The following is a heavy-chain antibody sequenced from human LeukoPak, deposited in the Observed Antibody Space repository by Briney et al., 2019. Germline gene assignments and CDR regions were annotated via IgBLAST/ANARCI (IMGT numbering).Heavy chain of an antibody. J-gene: IGHJ5*02. V-gene: IGHV1-18*04. D-gene: IGHD2-2*02. CDR2: ISAYDVDT. Sequence: ASVKVSCKASGYTFTRYGISWGRQAPGQGREWRGWISAYDVDTNYAQKRQGRVTMPTDTSPSTAYVELRRLRSDETAVCYFARDQGSSCYTDCHPWGQGNLVPVSS. CDR3: ARDQGSSCYTDCHP. CDR1: GYTFTRYG.